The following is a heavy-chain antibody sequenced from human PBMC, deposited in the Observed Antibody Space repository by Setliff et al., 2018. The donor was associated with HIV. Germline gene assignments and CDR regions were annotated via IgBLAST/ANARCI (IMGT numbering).Heavy chain of an antibody. V-gene: IGHV3-48*01. CDR2: IGGSNHGI. Sequence: GSLRLSCAASGFTFSNSWMTWVRQAPGKGLDWVAHIGGSNHGIHYADSVKGRFTISRDNAKNSLYQQMNSLRAEETAVYYCARSLYDSSMNVIWGQGTMVTVS. CDR1: GFTFSNSW. D-gene: IGHD3-22*01. J-gene: IGHJ3*02. CDR3: ARSLYDSSMNVI.